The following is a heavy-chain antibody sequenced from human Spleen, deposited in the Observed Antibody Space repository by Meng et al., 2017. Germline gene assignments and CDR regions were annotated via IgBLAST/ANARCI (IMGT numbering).Heavy chain of an antibody. Sequence: QVQLQGSGPVLVKPSQTLSRTCTVSGGSISSVGYYWSWIRQHPGKGLEWIGYIYYSGSTYYNPSLKSRVTISVDTSKNQFALKLSSVTAADTAVYYCAREVRLGEFLSQSNNWFDPWGQGTLVTVSS. CDR2: IYYSGST. CDR3: AREVRLGEFLSQSNNWFDP. D-gene: IGHD3-10*01. J-gene: IGHJ5*02. CDR1: GGSISSVGYY. V-gene: IGHV4-31*03.